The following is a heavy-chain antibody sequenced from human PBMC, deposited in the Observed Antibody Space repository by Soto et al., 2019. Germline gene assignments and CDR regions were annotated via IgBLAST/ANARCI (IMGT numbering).Heavy chain of an antibody. CDR3: ARYLYGAGIWYVNL. CDR1: GDSVRNGTHY. D-gene: IGHD3-10*01. V-gene: IGHV4-61*01. Sequence: QVQLQESGPGLVKPSETLSLSCTVSGDSVRNGTHYWSWIRQPPGQGLEWIGYIYYTGRTNYNPSLKSRVTMSLDASINQFSLKMAAVTAADTALDYFARYLYGAGIWYVNLWGRCTLVTVSS. J-gene: IGHJ2*01. CDR2: IYYTGRT.